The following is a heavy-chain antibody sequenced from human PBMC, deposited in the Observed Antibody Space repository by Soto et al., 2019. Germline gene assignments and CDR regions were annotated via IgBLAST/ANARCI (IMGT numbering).Heavy chain of an antibody. CDR1: GGSFSGYY. V-gene: IGHV4-34*01. J-gene: IGHJ6*02. Sequence: SETLSLTCAVYGGSFSGYYWSWIRQPPGKGLEWIGEINHSGSTNYNPSLKSRVTISVDTSKNQFSLKLSSVTAADTAVYYCARGRRREAARLPYYYYYGMDVWGQGTTVTVSS. CDR3: ARGRRREAARLPYYYYYGMDV. CDR2: INHSGST. D-gene: IGHD6-6*01.